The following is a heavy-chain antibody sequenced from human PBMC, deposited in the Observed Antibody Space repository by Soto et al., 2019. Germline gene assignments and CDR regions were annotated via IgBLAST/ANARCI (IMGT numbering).Heavy chain of an antibody. J-gene: IGHJ5*02. Sequence: SETLSVTCTVSGGSASSGSYYWSWIRQPPGKGLEWIGYIYYSGSTNYNPSLKSRVTISVDTSKNQFSLKLSSVTAADTAVYYCASLLYVGGMITWFDPRGQGTPVTVSA. CDR3: ASLLYVGGMITWFDP. CDR1: GGSASSGSYY. D-gene: IGHD1-26*01. V-gene: IGHV4-61*01. CDR2: IYYSGST.